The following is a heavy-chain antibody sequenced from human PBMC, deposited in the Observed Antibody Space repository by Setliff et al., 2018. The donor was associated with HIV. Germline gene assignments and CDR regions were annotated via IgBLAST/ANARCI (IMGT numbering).Heavy chain of an antibody. V-gene: IGHV1-3*01. Sequence: SVKVSCKASGYTFSTSGMHWMRQAPGQRLEWMGCINGGSGKIEYSQKFQNRVTITRDTSASTDYLEVSSLRSEDTAVYYCAKEGGAGGWARLDYWGQGTLVTVSS. CDR2: INGGSGKI. D-gene: IGHD6-19*01. CDR3: AKEGGAGGWARLDY. J-gene: IGHJ4*02. CDR1: GYTFSTSG.